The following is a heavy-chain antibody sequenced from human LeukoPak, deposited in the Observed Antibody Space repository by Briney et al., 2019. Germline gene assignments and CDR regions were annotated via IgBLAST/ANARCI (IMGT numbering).Heavy chain of an antibody. J-gene: IGHJ4*02. D-gene: IGHD2-15*01. CDR3: VRYCTGGSCSF. Sequence: GGSLRLSCAASGFTFSDSAIHWVRPASGKGLEWVGRIRNKPNNYATSYAGSVKGRFTISRDDSKNTAYLQMNSLNTEDTAVYYCVRYCTGGSCSFWGQGILVTVSS. CDR1: GFTFSDSA. CDR2: IRNKPNNYAT. V-gene: IGHV3-73*01.